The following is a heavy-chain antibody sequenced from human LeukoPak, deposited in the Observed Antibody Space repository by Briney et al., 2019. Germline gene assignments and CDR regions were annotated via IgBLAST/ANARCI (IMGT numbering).Heavy chain of an antibody. V-gene: IGHV3-48*01. Sequence: GSLRLSCAASRFTFSSYGIHWVRQPPGKGLEWVSYVSSSSSTRSYADSVKGRFTISRDNARNSLYLQMNSLRAEDTAVYYCARRAYDYGDFGYWGQGTLVTVSS. J-gene: IGHJ4*02. CDR3: ARRAYDYGDFGY. D-gene: IGHD4-17*01. CDR1: RFTFSSYG. CDR2: VSSSSSTR.